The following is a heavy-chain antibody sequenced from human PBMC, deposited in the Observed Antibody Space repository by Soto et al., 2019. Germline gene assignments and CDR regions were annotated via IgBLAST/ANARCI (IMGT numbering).Heavy chain of an antibody. CDR3: ARRERAAGTDWWFDP. CDR1: GASITSTSYY. Sequence: AETMSLNCSVSGASITSTSYYLGSIRQPPGKGLEWIGSIFYSGSTYYNPSLKSRVTISVDTSKNQFSLKLSSVTAADTAVYYCARRERAAGTDWWFDPWCQGTLVT. D-gene: IGHD6-13*01. V-gene: IGHV4-39*01. J-gene: IGHJ5*02. CDR2: IFYSGST.